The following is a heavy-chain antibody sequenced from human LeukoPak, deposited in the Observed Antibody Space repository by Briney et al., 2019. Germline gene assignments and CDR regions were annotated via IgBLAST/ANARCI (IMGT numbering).Heavy chain of an antibody. V-gene: IGHV1-69*04. CDR2: IIPLLGTA. J-gene: IGHJ4*02. D-gene: IGHD5-12*01. Sequence: ASVKVSCKASGGSFSTYAINWVRQAPGQELEWMGRIIPLLGTANYAQKFQGSVTFTADKSTSTAYMELSSLISEDTAVYYCWKFGGYEERWDDYWGQGTLVTVSS. CDR1: GGSFSTYA. CDR3: WKFGGYEERWDDY.